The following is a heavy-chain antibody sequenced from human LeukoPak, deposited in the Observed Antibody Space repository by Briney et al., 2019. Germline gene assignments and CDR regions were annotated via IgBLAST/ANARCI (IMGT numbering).Heavy chain of an antibody. V-gene: IGHV4-59*12. CDR1: GGSISSFY. J-gene: IGHJ3*02. CDR2: IYYTGSS. D-gene: IGHD3-22*01. CDR3: AIPSGYYYDSSGYQAYAFDI. Sequence: SETLSLTCSVSGGSISSFYWTWIRQPPGKGLEWIGYIYYTGSSNYNPSLKSRLTMSVDTSKSQFSLKLSSVTAADTAVYYCAIPSGYYYDSSGYQAYAFDIWGQGTMVTVSS.